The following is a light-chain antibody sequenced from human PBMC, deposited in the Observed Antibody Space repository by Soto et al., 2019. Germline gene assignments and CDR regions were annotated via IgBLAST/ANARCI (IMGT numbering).Light chain of an antibody. Sequence: EIVLTQSPGTLSLSPGERATLSCRASQSVSVNSLAWYQQKGGQAPRLLIYAASTSATGVTDRFSGTGSGTDFALTISRLETDDSAVYYCQQYGGSPFTFGPGTKVDIK. CDR3: QQYGGSPFT. CDR1: QSVSVNS. CDR2: AAS. J-gene: IGKJ3*01. V-gene: IGKV3-20*01.